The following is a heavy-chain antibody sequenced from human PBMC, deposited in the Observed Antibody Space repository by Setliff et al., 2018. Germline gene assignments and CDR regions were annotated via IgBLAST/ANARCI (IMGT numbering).Heavy chain of an antibody. CDR2: MYHSGST. D-gene: IGHD3-3*02. CDR1: GYSISSGYY. V-gene: IGHV4-38-2*02. Sequence: SETLSLTCAVSGYSISSGYYWGWIRQPPGKGLEWIGSMYHSGSTYYNAFFASRVTMSIDTSKNQFSLNLNSVTAADTALYYCAKESLAINTRWFDPWGQGILVTVSS. CDR3: AKESLAINTRWFDP. J-gene: IGHJ5*02.